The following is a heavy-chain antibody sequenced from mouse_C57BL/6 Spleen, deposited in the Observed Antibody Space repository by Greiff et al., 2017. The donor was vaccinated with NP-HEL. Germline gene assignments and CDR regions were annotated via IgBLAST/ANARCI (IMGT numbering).Heavy chain of an antibody. V-gene: IGHV1-42*01. CDR3: ASVYSNYDWYFDV. CDR1: GYSFTGYY. D-gene: IGHD2-5*01. Sequence: VQLKQSGPELVKPGASVKISCKASGYSFTGYYMNWVKQSPEKSLEWIGEINPSTGGTTYNQKFKAKATLTVDKSSSTAYMQLKSLTSEDSAVYYCASVYSNYDWYFDVWGTGTTVTVSS. CDR2: INPSTGGT. J-gene: IGHJ1*03.